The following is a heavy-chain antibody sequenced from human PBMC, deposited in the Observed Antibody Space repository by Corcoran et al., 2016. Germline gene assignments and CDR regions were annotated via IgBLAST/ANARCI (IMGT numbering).Heavy chain of an antibody. J-gene: IGHJ4*02. D-gene: IGHD1-26*01. CDR1: GYTFTSYY. V-gene: IGHV1-46*01. Sequence: QVQLVQSGAEVKKPGASVKVSCKASGYTFTSYYMHWVRQAPGQGLEWMGIINPSGGSTSYAQKFQGRVTMTRDTSTSTVYMELSSLRSEDTTVYYCARDSGSYYGDYWGQGTLVTVSS. CDR2: INPSGGST. CDR3: ARDSGSYYGDY.